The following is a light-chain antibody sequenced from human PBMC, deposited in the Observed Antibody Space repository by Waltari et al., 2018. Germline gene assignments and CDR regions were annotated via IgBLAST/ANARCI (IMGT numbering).Light chain of an antibody. Sequence: QTVVTQEPSFSVSPGGTATLTCGLSSGSVYSSYYATWYQQTPGQAPRTLIYNTDTRSSGVPGRVSGSILGHKAALTITGAQADDESDYYCVLYIGSGIWVFGGGTKLTVL. J-gene: IGLJ3*02. CDR2: NTD. CDR1: SGSVYSSYY. CDR3: VLYIGSGIWV. V-gene: IGLV8-61*01.